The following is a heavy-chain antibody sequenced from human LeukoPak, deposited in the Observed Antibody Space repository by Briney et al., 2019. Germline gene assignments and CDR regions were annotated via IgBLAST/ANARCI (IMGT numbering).Heavy chain of an antibody. CDR3: ASYSGNSWSFDY. Sequence: GGSLRVSCVASGFTFSNYAMSWVRQAPGKGLEWVSGISGSGGNTYHADSVKGRFTISRDNSKNTLYLQMNSLRGEDTAVYYCASYSGNSWSFDYWGQGTLVTVSS. V-gene: IGHV3-23*01. J-gene: IGHJ4*02. CDR1: GFTFSNYA. CDR2: ISGSGGNT. D-gene: IGHD1-26*01.